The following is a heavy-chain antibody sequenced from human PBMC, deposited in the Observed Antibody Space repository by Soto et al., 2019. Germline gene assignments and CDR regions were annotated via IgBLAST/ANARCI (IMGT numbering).Heavy chain of an antibody. V-gene: IGHV5-10-1*01. CDR1: GYSFTSYW. CDR2: IDPSDSYT. J-gene: IGHJ6*02. CDR3: ARPKYDYYGMDV. Sequence: LGESLKISCKGSGYSFTSYWISWVRQMPGKGLEWMGRIDPSDSYTNYSPSFQGHVTISADKSISTAYLQWSSLKASDTAMYYCARPKYDYYGMDVWGQGTTVTVSS.